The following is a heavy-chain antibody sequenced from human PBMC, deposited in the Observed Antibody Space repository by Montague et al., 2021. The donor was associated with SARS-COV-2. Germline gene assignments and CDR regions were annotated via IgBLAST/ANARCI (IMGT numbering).Heavy chain of an antibody. CDR3: AKGVDRMVQGIIIWKNGDYFDY. D-gene: IGHD3-10*01. CDR1: GFTFSAYA. V-gene: IGHV3-23*01. J-gene: IGHJ4*02. CDR2: ISCGVGNT. Sequence: SLRLSCAASGFTFSAYAMNWVRQAPGRGLEWVAGISCGVGNTYYADSVKGRFTISRDNSKKALYLQLNTLRPEDTAVYYCAKGVDRMVQGIIIWKNGDYFDYWGQGTLVAVSS.